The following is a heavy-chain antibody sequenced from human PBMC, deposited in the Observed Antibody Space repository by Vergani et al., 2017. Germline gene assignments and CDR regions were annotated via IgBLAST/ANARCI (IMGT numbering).Heavy chain of an antibody. CDR2: ISYDGSNK. Sequence: QVQLVESGGGVVQPGRSLRLSCAASGFTFSSYGMHWVRQAPGKGLEWVAVISYDGSNKYYADSVKGRFTISRDNSKNTLYLQMNSLRAEDTAVYYCAKELTYGTRSYPDYWGQGTLVTVSS. V-gene: IGHV3-30*18. CDR3: AKELTYGTRSYPDY. D-gene: IGHD4-23*01. CDR1: GFTFSSYG. J-gene: IGHJ4*02.